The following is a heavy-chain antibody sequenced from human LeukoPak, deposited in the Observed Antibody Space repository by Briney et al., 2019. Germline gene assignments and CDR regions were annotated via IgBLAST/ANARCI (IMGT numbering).Heavy chain of an antibody. CDR1: GFTFNVYA. Sequence: GGSLRLSCAASGFTFNVYAMYWVRQAPGRGLEWVSSIGTPDSTHYANSVKGRFTTSRDDSKNTVFLQMNSLRAEDSATYYCAKDRENGNGIWGAFDVWGQGTVVTVSS. D-gene: IGHD3-16*01. J-gene: IGHJ3*01. V-gene: IGHV3-23*01. CDR3: AKDRENGNGIWGAFDV. CDR2: IGTPDST.